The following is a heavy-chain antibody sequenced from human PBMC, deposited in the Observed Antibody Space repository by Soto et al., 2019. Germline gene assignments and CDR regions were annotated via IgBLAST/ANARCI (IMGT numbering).Heavy chain of an antibody. Sequence: SETLSLTCTVSGGSISSYYWSWIRQPPGKGLEWIGYIYYSGSTNYNPSLKSRVTISVDTSKNQFSLKLSSVTAADSAVYYCASASFFLYSYDSSGYCSRYFDYWGQGTLVTVSS. CDR2: IYYSGST. D-gene: IGHD3-22*01. J-gene: IGHJ4*02. V-gene: IGHV4-59*12. CDR3: ASASFFLYSYDSSGYCSRYFDY. CDR1: GGSISSYY.